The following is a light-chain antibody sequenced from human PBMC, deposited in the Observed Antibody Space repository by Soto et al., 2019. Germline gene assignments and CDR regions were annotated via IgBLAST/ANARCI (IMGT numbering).Light chain of an antibody. CDR1: QSISSW. CDR2: DAS. J-gene: IGKJ1*01. CDR3: QQYNSYPGT. Sequence: DIQMTHSPSTLSASVGDRVTITCRASQSISSWLAWYQQKPGKAPKLLIYDASSLESGVPSRFSGSGSGTEFTLTISSLQPDDFATYYCQQYNSYPGTFGQGTKVDIK. V-gene: IGKV1-5*01.